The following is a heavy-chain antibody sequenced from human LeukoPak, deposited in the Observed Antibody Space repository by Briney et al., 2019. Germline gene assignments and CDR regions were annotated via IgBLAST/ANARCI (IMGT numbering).Heavy chain of an antibody. CDR2: ISSSSSYT. V-gene: IGHV3-11*03. D-gene: IGHD4-17*01. J-gene: IGHJ4*02. Sequence: PGGSLRLSCAASGFTFSDYYMSWIRQAPGKGLEWVSYISSSSSYTNYADSVKGRFTISRDNSKNTLYLQMNSLRAEDTAVYYCASPYGYFDYWGQGTLVTVSS. CDR3: ASPYGYFDY. CDR1: GFTFSDYY.